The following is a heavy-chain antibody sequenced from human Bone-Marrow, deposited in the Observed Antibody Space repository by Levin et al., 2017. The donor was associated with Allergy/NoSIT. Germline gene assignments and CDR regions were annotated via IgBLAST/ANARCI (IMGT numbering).Heavy chain of an antibody. D-gene: IGHD4/OR15-4a*01. CDR3: VKDIKTPEAPGMVLKQ. Sequence: GGSLRLSCAASGFTFEDYAMHWVRQAPGKGLEWVSGISWSSGSIGYADSVKGRFTISRDNAKSSVYLQMNSLRLDDTAFYYCVKDIKTPEAPGMVLKQWGQGTLVTVSS. CDR1: GFTFEDYA. J-gene: IGHJ1*01. CDR2: ISWSSGSI. V-gene: IGHV3-9*01.